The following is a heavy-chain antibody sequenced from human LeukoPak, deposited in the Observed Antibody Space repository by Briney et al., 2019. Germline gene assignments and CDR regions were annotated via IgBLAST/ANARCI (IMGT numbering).Heavy chain of an antibody. Sequence: ASVKVSCKASGYTFTSYYMHWVRQAPGQGLEWMGIINPSGGSTSYAQKFQGRVTMTRDTSTSTVYMELSSLRSEDTAVYYCARSMVRGVIIQYFDYWGQGTLVTVSS. CDR1: GYTFTSYY. J-gene: IGHJ4*02. D-gene: IGHD3-10*01. CDR3: ARSMVRGVIIQYFDY. CDR2: INPSGGST. V-gene: IGHV1-46*01.